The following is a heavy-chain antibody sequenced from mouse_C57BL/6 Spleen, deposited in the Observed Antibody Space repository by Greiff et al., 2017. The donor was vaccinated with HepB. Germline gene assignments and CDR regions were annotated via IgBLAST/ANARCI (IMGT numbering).Heavy chain of an antibody. D-gene: IGHD2-4*01. V-gene: IGHV1-64*01. Sequence: QVQLQQPGAELVKPGASVKLSCKASGYTFTSYWMHWVKQRPGQGLEWIGMIHPNSGSTNYNEKFKSKATLTVDKSSSTAYMQLSSLTSEDSAVYYCARAGLGTSWFAYWGQGTLVTVSA. CDR2: IHPNSGST. CDR1: GYTFTSYW. CDR3: ARAGLGTSWFAY. J-gene: IGHJ3*01.